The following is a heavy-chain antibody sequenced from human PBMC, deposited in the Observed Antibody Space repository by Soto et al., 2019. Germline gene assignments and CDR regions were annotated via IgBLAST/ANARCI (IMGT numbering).Heavy chain of an antibody. D-gene: IGHD3-16*01. J-gene: IGHJ6*02. CDR1: GFTFSNYA. V-gene: IGHV3-21*01. Sequence: PGGSLRLSCAASGFTFSNYAMHWIRQAPGKGLDWVSCISSSSSYIYYADSVKGRFTISRDNAKNSLYLQMNSLRAEDTAVYYRARDSSTCGSYGMDVWGQGTTVTVSS. CDR2: ISSSSSYI. CDR3: ARDSSTCGSYGMDV.